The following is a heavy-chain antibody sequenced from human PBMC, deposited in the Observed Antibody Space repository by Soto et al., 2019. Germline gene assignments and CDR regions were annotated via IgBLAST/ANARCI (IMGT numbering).Heavy chain of an antibody. Sequence: QVQLVQSGAEVKKPGASVKVSCKVSGYTLTGLSMHWVRQAPGKGLEWMGGFDPEDGETIYAQKFQGRVTMTEDTSTDTAYMELSSLRSKDTAVYYCATKGDSSGYYLGWYFDLWGRGTLVTVSS. J-gene: IGHJ2*01. V-gene: IGHV1-24*01. D-gene: IGHD3-22*01. CDR1: GYTLTGLS. CDR3: ATKGDSSGYYLGWYFDL. CDR2: FDPEDGET.